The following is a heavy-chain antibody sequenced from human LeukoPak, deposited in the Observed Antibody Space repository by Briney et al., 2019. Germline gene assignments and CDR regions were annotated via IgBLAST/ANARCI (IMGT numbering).Heavy chain of an antibody. J-gene: IGHJ4*02. CDR3: ARHKSSGSYPLDY. D-gene: IGHD3-22*01. V-gene: IGHV4-59*08. CDR2: VYFSGST. Sequence: SETLSLTCTVSGGSISTYFWSWIRQPPGKRLEWIGHVYFSGSTNYNPSLESRVTVSVDTSKNQFSLTLSSVTAADTAVYYCARHKSSGSYPLDYWGQGILVTVSS. CDR1: GGSISTYF.